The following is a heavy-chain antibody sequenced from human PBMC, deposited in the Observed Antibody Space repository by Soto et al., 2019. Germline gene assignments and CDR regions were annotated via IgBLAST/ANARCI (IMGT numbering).Heavy chain of an antibody. CDR3: ARDRSPGSIRGVVRQTDFDF. CDR2: IGSGGTII. V-gene: IGHV3-48*01. Sequence: EVQLVESGGGLVQPGGSLRLSCAASGFTFSRYSMNWVRQAPGKGLEWVSYIGSGGTIIYYGDSVKGRFTISRDNAMNSLFLQMNSLRAEDTAIYYCARDRSPGSIRGVVRQTDFDFWGQGTLVTVSA. J-gene: IGHJ4*02. D-gene: IGHD3-10*01. CDR1: GFTFSRYS.